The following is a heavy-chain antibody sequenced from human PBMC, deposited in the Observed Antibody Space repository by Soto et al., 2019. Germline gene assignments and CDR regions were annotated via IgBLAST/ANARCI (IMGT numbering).Heavy chain of an antibody. CDR2: ISDSGGRT. D-gene: IGHD6-19*01. V-gene: IGHV3-23*01. CDR1: GFTFNTYA. Sequence: EVHLLESGGGLVQPGGSLRLSCAASGFTFNTYAMSWVRQAPGKGLEWVSAISDSGGRTYYADSVKGRFTISRDNSKNTLYLQINSLRAEDTAVYFCAKELVNSGWTYFDYWGQGTLFTVSS. CDR3: AKELVNSGWTYFDY. J-gene: IGHJ4*02.